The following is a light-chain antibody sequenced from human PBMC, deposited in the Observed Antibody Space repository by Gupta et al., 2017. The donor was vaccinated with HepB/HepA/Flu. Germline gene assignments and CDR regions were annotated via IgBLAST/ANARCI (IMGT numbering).Light chain of an antibody. V-gene: IGLV1-47*01. Sequence: QSVLTQPPPASGPPGQRVTISCSGSSSNIGSNSVYWYQQLPGTAPKLLIYINNRRPSGVPDRFSGSKSGTSASLAISGLRSEDEAEYYCAAWDDSVSGWVFGGGTKLTVL. CDR1: SSNIGSNS. CDR3: AAWDDSVSGWV. CDR2: INN. J-gene: IGLJ3*02.